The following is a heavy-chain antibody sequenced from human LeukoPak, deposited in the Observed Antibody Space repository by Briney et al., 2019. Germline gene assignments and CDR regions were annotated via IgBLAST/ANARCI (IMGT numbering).Heavy chain of an antibody. Sequence: GGSLRLSCAASGFTFSDYTMNWVRLAPGKGLEWVSSISGSSNYIYYADSVKGRFTISGDNAKNSLYLQMNSLTAEDTAVYYCARDNTYCSGSRCYDRFDYWGQGTLVAVSS. CDR2: ISGSSNYI. CDR3: ARDNTYCSGSRCYDRFDY. J-gene: IGHJ4*02. CDR1: GFTFSDYT. D-gene: IGHD2-15*01. V-gene: IGHV3-21*01.